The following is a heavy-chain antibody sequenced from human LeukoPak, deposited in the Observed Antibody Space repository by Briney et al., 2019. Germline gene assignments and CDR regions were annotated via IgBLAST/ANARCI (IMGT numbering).Heavy chain of an antibody. D-gene: IGHD3-9*01. CDR1: GYTFTSYY. CDR2: INPRGSST. CDR3: ARGDILTGVFDY. Sequence: ASVKVSCEASGYTFTSYYMHWVRQAPGQGLEWMGIINPRGSSTNYAQKFQGRVTMTRDTSTSTFYMELSSLRSEDTAVYYCARGDILTGVFDYWGQGTLVTVSS. V-gene: IGHV1-46*01. J-gene: IGHJ4*02.